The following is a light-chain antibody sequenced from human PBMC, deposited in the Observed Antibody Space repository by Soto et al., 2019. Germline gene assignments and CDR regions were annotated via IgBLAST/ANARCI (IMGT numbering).Light chain of an antibody. CDR3: SSYTSSSTLVV. Sequence: QSALTQPASVSGSPGQSITISCTGTSSDVGGYNYVSWYQQHPGKAPKLMIYEVSNRPSGVSNRFSGSKSGNTASLTISALQAEDEADYYCSSYTSSSTLVVFGGGPKLTVL. V-gene: IGLV2-14*01. CDR1: SSDVGGYNY. CDR2: EVS. J-gene: IGLJ2*01.